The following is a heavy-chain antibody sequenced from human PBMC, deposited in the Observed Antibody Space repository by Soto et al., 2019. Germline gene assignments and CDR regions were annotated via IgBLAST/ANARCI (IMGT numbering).Heavy chain of an antibody. CDR2: ISATGTIS. D-gene: IGHD3-10*01. CDR1: GFTFSNSV. CDR3: AKMAWLGDPPGGDF. V-gene: IGHV3-23*01. Sequence: EVQLLESGGGFIQPGGSLGLSCPASGFTFSNSVMAWVRQAPGKGLEWVSAISATGTISFYGDSVKGRFTVSRDNSKDTLYLHMGSLRADDTALYYCAKMAWLGDPPGGDFWGQGTLVTVSS. J-gene: IGHJ4*02.